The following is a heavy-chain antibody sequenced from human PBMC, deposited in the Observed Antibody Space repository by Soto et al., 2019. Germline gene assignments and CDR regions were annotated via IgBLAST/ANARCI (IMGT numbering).Heavy chain of an antibody. CDR2: INPNSGGT. Sequence: QVQLVQSGAEVKKPGASVKVSCKASGYTFTGYYMHWVRQAPGQGPEWMGWINPNSGGTNYAQKCQGGVTMTRETSISTAYMELSRLRSDDTAVYDCARAGGYYGSGSCFDYWGQGTLVTVSS. J-gene: IGHJ4*02. CDR1: GYTFTGYY. V-gene: IGHV1-2*02. D-gene: IGHD3-10*01. CDR3: ARAGGYYGSGSCFDY.